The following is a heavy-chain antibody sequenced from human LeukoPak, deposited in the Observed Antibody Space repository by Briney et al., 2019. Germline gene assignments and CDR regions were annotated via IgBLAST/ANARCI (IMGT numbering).Heavy chain of an antibody. V-gene: IGHV3-21*01. Sequence: KTGGSLRLSCAASGFTFSSYSMNWVRQAPAKGLEWVSSISSSSSYIYYADSVKGRFTISRDNAKNSLYLQMNSLRAEDTAVYYCARNTGTGYFDYWGQGTLVTVSS. D-gene: IGHD3/OR15-3a*01. CDR2: ISSSSSYI. CDR1: GFTFSSYS. CDR3: ARNTGTGYFDY. J-gene: IGHJ4*02.